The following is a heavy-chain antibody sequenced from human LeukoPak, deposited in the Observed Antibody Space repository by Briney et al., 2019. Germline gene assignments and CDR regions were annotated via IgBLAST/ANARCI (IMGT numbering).Heavy chain of an antibody. Sequence: ASVKVSCKASGYTFTDYYMHWVRQAPGQGLEWMGWFNPSSGGRNYAQKFQGRVTMTRDTSISTVYMELTRLRSDDTAVYYCARDLMSYYYGMDVWGQGTTVTVSS. J-gene: IGHJ6*02. CDR2: FNPSSGGR. V-gene: IGHV1-2*02. CDR1: GYTFTDYY. CDR3: ARDLMSYYYGMDV.